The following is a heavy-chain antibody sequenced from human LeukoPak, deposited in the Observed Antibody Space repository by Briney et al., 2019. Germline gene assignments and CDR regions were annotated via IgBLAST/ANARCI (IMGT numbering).Heavy chain of an antibody. CDR3: ARHDGLTMIVVVQFDAFDI. D-gene: IGHD3-22*01. V-gene: IGHV4-39*01. Sequence: SETLSLTCTVSGGSISSSSYYWGWIRQPPGKGLEWIGSIYYSGSTYYNPSLKSRVTISVDTSKNQFSLKLSSVTAADTAVYYCARHDGLTMIVVVQFDAFDIWGQGTMVTVSS. CDR2: IYYSGST. J-gene: IGHJ3*02. CDR1: GGSISSSSYY.